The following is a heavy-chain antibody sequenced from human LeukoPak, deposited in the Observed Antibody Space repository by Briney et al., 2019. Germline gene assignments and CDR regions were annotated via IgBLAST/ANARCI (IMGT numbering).Heavy chain of an antibody. CDR2: IIQDGSEK. J-gene: IGHJ3*02. Sequence: GGSLRLSCAASGFTLSTYWVTWLRQAPGKGLECVANIIQDGSEKYYVDSVRGRFTISRDNAKNSLYLQMNSLRADDTAVYYCARGCSSTNCYGAFDIWGQGTMATVSS. D-gene: IGHD2-2*01. CDR1: GFTLSTYW. CDR3: ARGCSSTNCYGAFDI. V-gene: IGHV3-7*01.